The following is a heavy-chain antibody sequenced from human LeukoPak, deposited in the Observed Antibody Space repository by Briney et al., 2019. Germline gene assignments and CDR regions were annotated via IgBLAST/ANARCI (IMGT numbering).Heavy chain of an antibody. CDR1: GGSFSGYY. CDR3: ARSGPGGITMVRGVRRLDY. J-gene: IGHJ4*02. Sequence: SETLSLTCAVYGGSFSGYYWSWIRQPPGKGLEWIGEINHSGSTNYNPSLKSRVTISVDTSENQFSLKLSSVTAADTAVYYCARSGPGGITMVRGVRRLDYWGQGTLVTVSS. V-gene: IGHV4-34*01. D-gene: IGHD3-10*01. CDR2: INHSGST.